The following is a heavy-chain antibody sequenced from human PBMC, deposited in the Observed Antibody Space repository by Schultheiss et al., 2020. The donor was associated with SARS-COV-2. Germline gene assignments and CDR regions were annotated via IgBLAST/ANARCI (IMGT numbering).Heavy chain of an antibody. V-gene: IGHV4-34*01. CDR3: ARATNAIGWFDP. J-gene: IGHJ5*02. D-gene: IGHD2-21*01. Sequence: SETLSLTCAVYGGSFSGYYWSWIRQTPGKGLEWIGEINQSGSTNYNPSLKSRVTMSVDTSKNQFSLKLSSVTAADTAVYYCARATNAIGWFDPWGQGTLVTVSS. CDR2: INQSGST. CDR1: GGSFSGYY.